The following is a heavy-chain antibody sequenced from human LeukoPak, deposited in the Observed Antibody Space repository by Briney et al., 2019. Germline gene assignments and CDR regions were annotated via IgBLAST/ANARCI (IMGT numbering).Heavy chain of an antibody. Sequence: GGSLRLSCAASGFTFSSYGMHWVRQAPGKGLEWVAFIRSDGNYKYYADSVKGRFTISRDNSKNTLYLQMNSLRAEDTAVYYCASRIGEVTANWGQGTMVTVSS. CDR3: ASRIGEVTAN. J-gene: IGHJ3*01. V-gene: IGHV3-30*02. D-gene: IGHD2-21*02. CDR1: GFTFSSYG. CDR2: IRSDGNYK.